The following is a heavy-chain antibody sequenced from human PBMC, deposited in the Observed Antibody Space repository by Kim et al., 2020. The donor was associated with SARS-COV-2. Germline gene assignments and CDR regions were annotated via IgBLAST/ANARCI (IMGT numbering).Heavy chain of an antibody. V-gene: IGHV3-7*01. CDR2: T. CDR3: ARHSAASLDY. Sequence: TNYGDSLKGRVTGSRDNTKNSLFLQMNSLRAEDTAVYFCARHSAASLDYWGQGTLVTVSS. J-gene: IGHJ4*02.